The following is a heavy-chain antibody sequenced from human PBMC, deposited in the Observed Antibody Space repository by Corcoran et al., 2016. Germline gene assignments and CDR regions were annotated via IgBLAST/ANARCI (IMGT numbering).Heavy chain of an antibody. Sequence: EVQLVESGGCLVKPGGSLRLSCAASGFTFSNAWMSWVRQAPGKGLEWVGRIKSKTDGGTTAYAAPVKGRFTISRDDSKTTLYQQMNSPKTEDTAVYYCVTEGHGFGYHSFDIWGQGTMVTVSS. D-gene: IGHD5-18*01. V-gene: IGHV3-15*01. J-gene: IGHJ3*02. CDR2: IKSKTDGGTT. CDR3: VTEGHGFGYHSFDI. CDR1: GFTFSNAW.